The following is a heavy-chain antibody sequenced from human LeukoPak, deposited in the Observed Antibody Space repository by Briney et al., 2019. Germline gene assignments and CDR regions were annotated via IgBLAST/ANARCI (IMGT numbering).Heavy chain of an antibody. CDR3: VKWRAPASITVYYFED. V-gene: IGHV3-23*01. CDR1: GFTFGDYG. J-gene: IGHJ4*02. Sequence: TGGSLRLSCAASGFTFGDYGMSWVRQAPAKGLEWVSGISGSGGITYYADSVKGRFTISRDNSKNTLHLQLNSLRADDTAVYYCVKWRAPASITVYYFEDWGQGTLVTVSS. CDR2: ISGSGGIT. D-gene: IGHD2-2*01.